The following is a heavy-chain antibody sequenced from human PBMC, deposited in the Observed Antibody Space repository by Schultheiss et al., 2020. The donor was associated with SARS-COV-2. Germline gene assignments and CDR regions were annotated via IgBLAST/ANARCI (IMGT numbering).Heavy chain of an antibody. V-gene: IGHV1-69*06. CDR1: GGTFSSYA. J-gene: IGHJ5*02. CDR2: IIPIFGTA. D-gene: IGHD2/OR15-2a*01. CDR3: ATFLSPPNNWFDP. Sequence: SVKVSCKASGGTFSSYAISWVRQAPGQGLEWMGGIIPIFGTANYAQKFQGRVTMTEDTSTDTAYMELSSLRSEDTAVYYCATFLSPPNNWFDPWGQGTLVTVSS.